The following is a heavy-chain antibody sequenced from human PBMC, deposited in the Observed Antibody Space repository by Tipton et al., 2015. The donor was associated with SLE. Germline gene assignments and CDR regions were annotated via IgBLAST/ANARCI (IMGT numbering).Heavy chain of an antibody. J-gene: IGHJ6*02. CDR2: INHSGDT. V-gene: IGHV4-39*07. CDR3: ARGPDYSNYYFYRMDV. D-gene: IGHD4-11*01. CDR1: GDSISSSTYY. Sequence: TLSLTCTVSGDSISSSTYYWSWIRQSPEKGLEWIGEINHSGDTNYSPSLKSRVTISLDKSNNHFSLRLSSLTAADTAVYYCARGPDYSNYYFYRMDVWGQGTTVTVSS.